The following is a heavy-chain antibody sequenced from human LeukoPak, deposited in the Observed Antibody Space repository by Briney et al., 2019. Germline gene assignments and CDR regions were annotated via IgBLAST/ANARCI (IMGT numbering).Heavy chain of an antibody. D-gene: IGHD6-25*01. CDR2: IYYTGST. J-gene: IGHJ6*02. CDR1: GASISSGGYY. Sequence: SETLSLTCPVSGASISSGGYYWPWIRQRPGKGLEWIEYIYYTGSTNYNPSLKSRVTISLDTSENQFSLKLTSVTAADTAIYYCARGRAAPNYCYGVDVWGQGTTVTVSS. V-gene: IGHV4-31*03. CDR3: ARGRAAPNYCYGVDV.